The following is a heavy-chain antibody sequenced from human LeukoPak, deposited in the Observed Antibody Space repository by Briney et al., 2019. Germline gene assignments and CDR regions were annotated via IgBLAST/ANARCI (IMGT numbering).Heavy chain of an antibody. CDR1: GASIDAAGYS. V-gene: IGHV4-30-2*01. Sequence: PSQTLSLTCAVSGASIDAAGYSWNWIRQAPGKDLGWIGNIYHGGRTSYKSSLKSRVTISVDTSKNHFSLKLTSVTAADTAVYYCARTFQAPSYGDSDSRTKYPYSMDVWGQGTMVAVSS. D-gene: IGHD4-17*01. CDR2: IYHGGRT. CDR3: ARTFQAPSYGDSDSRTKYPYSMDV. J-gene: IGHJ6*02.